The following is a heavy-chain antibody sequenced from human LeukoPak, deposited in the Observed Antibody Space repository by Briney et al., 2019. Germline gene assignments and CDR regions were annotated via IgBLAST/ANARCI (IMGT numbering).Heavy chain of an antibody. Sequence: PGGSLRLSCAASGFIFRNYGMNWVRQAPGKGLEWVSGISGHGDITYYADSVKGRFTISRDNSRNTVYLQMNSLRAEDTAVYYCARVLVSAARGRRSGYYPSSYFDYWGQGTLVTVSS. CDR1: GFIFRNYG. J-gene: IGHJ4*02. CDR2: ISGHGDIT. V-gene: IGHV3-23*01. D-gene: IGHD3-22*01. CDR3: ARVLVSAARGRRSGYYPSSYFDY.